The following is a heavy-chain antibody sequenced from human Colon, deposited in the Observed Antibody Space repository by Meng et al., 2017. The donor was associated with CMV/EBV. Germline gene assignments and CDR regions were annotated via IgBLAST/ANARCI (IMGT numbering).Heavy chain of an antibody. J-gene: IGHJ4*02. CDR2: IYYSGST. Sequence: TVSGGSIRSDDQYWSWLRLPPGKGLEWIGYIYYSGSTYYNPSLKSRVTISLDTSKNQFSLKLNSVIATDTAVYYCTRYALGATYLFDYWGQGTLVTVSS. CDR1: GGSIRSDDQY. D-gene: IGHD2-2*01. V-gene: IGHV4-30-4*01. CDR3: TRYALGATYLFDY.